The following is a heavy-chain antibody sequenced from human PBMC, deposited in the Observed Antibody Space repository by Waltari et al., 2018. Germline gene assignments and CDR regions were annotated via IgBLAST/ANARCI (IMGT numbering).Heavy chain of an antibody. D-gene: IGHD5-12*01. V-gene: IGHV3-30-3*01. Sequence: QVQLVESGGGVVQPGRSLRLSCAASGFTFSSYAMHWVRQAPGKGLEWVAVISYDGSNKYYADSVKGRFTISRDNSKNTLYLQMNSLRAEDTAVYYCARDGDGYNWLDYWGQGTLVTVSS. CDR3: ARDGDGYNWLDY. J-gene: IGHJ4*02. CDR2: ISYDGSNK. CDR1: GFTFSSYA.